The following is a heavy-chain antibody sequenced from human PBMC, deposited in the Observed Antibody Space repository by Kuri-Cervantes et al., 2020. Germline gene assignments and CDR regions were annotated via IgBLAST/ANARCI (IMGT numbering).Heavy chain of an antibody. Sequence: SLKISCAASGFPFSTYGMHWVRQAPGKGLEWVAGINWNSGSIGYADSVKGRFTISRDNAKTSLYLQMNSLGPDDSALYYCGKEGGKLTLGGIDYWGQGTLVTVSS. CDR1: GFPFSTYG. CDR2: INWNSGSI. V-gene: IGHV3-9*01. J-gene: IGHJ4*02. CDR3: GKEGGKLTLGGIDY. D-gene: IGHD4-23*01.